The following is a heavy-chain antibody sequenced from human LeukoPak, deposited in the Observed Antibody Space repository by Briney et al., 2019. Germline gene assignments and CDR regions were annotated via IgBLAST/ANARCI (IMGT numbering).Heavy chain of an antibody. CDR1: GFTFSSYD. V-gene: IGHV3-13*01. CDR2: IGTAGDT. CDR3: ARGTYYYDSSGYFDWYFDL. D-gene: IGHD3-22*01. Sequence: GGSLRLSCAASGFTFSSYDMHWVRQATGKGLEWVSAIGTAGDTYYPGSVKGRFTISRENAKNSLYLQMNSLRAGDTAVYYCARGTYYYDSSGYFDWYFDLWGRGTLVTVSS. J-gene: IGHJ2*01.